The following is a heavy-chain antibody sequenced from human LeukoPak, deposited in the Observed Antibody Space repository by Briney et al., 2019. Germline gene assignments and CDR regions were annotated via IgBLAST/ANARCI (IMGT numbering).Heavy chain of an antibody. J-gene: IGHJ4*02. Sequence: SQTLSLTCAISGDSVSSNSAAWNWIRQSPSRGFEWLGRTYYRSMWYNDYAVSVKGRISINPGTSKNQFSLQLNSVTPEDTAVYYCARVVREGFDYWGQGTLVTVSS. CDR1: GDSVSSNSAA. CDR3: ARVVREGFDY. D-gene: IGHD1-26*01. CDR2: TYYRSMWYN. V-gene: IGHV6-1*01.